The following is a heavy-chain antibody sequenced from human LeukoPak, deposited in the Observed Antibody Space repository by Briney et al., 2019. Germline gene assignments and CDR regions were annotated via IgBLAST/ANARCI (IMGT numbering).Heavy chain of an antibody. CDR3: ARLSAHYDSSGYDAFDI. CDR2: INHSGST. Sequence: SETLSLTCGVYGGSFSGYYWTWIRQPPGKGLEWIGEINHSGSTNYNPSLKSRVTISVDTSKNQFSLKLNSVTAADTAVYYCARLSAHYDSSGYDAFDIWGQGTMVTVSS. V-gene: IGHV4-34*01. J-gene: IGHJ3*02. D-gene: IGHD3-22*01. CDR1: GGSFSGYY.